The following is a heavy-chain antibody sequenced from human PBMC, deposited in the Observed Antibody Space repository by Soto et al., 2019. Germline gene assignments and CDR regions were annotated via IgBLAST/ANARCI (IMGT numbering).Heavy chain of an antibody. Sequence: QVQLVESGGGVVQPGRSLRLSCEGSGFTFRNHGMHWIRQSPGKGLEWLAVIWYDGSEKYYADSVKGRFTISRDNSKNTLYLQMNSLKFEDTAIYDCARWSHNKGVDPWGQGTVVTV. V-gene: IGHV3-33*01. D-gene: IGHD1-1*01. CDR1: GFTFRNHG. CDR3: ARWSHNKGVDP. CDR2: IWYDGSEK. J-gene: IGHJ5*02.